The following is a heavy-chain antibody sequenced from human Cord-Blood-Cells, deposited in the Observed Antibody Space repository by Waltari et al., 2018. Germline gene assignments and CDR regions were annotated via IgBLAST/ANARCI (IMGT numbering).Heavy chain of an antibody. D-gene: IGHD7-27*01. CDR3: ARESGTNWGLGAFDI. Sequence: QVQLVQSGAEVKKPGASVKVSCKASGYTFTGYYMHWVRQAPGQGLEWMGWINPNSGGTNYAQKFQGRVTMTRDTSISTAYMELSRLRSDDTAVYYCARESGTNWGLGAFDIWGQGTMVTVSS. V-gene: IGHV1-2*02. J-gene: IGHJ3*02. CDR2: INPNSGGT. CDR1: GYTFTGYY.